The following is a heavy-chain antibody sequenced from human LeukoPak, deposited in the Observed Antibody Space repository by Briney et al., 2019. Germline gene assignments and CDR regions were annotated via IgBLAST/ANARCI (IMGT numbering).Heavy chain of an antibody. CDR2: SDYSGGT. D-gene: IGHD4-17*01. J-gene: IGHJ4*02. CDR1: GGSIRSTVHY. V-gene: IGHV4-39*01. Sequence: SETLSLTCTVSGGSIRSTVHYWAWIRQSPGKGLEWIGSSDYSGGTTYNPSLKSRVTVSVDTSKNQFSLKMTSVTAEDTAVYYCARDFGDFRTDYWGQGTLVTVSS. CDR3: ARDFGDFRTDY.